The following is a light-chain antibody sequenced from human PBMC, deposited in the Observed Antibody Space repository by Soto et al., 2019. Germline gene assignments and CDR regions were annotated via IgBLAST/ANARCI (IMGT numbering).Light chain of an antibody. CDR2: DVS. CDR3: CSYAGSPYV. J-gene: IGLJ1*01. CDR1: SSDVGGYNY. Sequence: QSALTQPRSVSGSPGQSVTISCTGTSSDVGGYNYVSWYQQYPDKAPKLMIYDVSKRPSGVPDRFSGSKSGNTASLTISGLQAEDEADYYCCSYAGSPYVFGTGTKLTVL. V-gene: IGLV2-11*01.